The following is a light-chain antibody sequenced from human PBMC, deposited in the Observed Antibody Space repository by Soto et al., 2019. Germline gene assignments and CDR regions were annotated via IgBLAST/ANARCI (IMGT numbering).Light chain of an antibody. Sequence: QSVLTQPPSVSGAPGQTVSISCTGSSSNLGTGYDVHWYQQFPGRAPKLLIYADNKRPSGVPDRISGSKSGTSASLAMAGLQAEDEANDYCQSYDVSLSAWVFGGGTQLTVL. CDR1: SSNLGTGYD. J-gene: IGLJ3*02. CDR3: QSYDVSLSAWV. V-gene: IGLV1-40*01. CDR2: ADN.